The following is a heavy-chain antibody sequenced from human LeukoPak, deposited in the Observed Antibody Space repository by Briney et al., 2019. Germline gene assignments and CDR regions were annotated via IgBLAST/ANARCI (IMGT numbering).Heavy chain of an antibody. J-gene: IGHJ4*02. V-gene: IGHV3-30-3*01. Sequence: PGRSLRLSCAASGFTFSSYAMHWVRQAPGKGLEWVAVMSYDGSNKYYADSVKGRFTISRDNSKNTLYLQMNSLRAEDTAVYYCARDRSYYGSGYYFDYWGQGTLVTVSS. CDR1: GFTFSSYA. D-gene: IGHD3-10*01. CDR3: ARDRSYYGSGYYFDY. CDR2: MSYDGSNK.